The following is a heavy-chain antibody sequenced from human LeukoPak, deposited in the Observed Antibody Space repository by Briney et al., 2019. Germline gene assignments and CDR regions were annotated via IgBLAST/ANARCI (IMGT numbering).Heavy chain of an antibody. V-gene: IGHV3-23*01. D-gene: IGHD6-19*01. J-gene: IGHJ3*02. CDR1: GFTFTKYA. Sequence: PGGSLRLSCAASGFTFTKYAMSWVRQAAGKGLEWVSAIGGSGTKTFYAESVKGRFTISRDNSNNILFLQMDSLRAEDTAMYYCARGFDSSSGWYPAFDIWGHGTMGTVSS. CDR3: ARGFDSSSGWYPAFDI. CDR2: IGGSGTKT.